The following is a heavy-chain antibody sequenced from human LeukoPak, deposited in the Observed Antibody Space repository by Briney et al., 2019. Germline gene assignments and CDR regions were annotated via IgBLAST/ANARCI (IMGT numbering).Heavy chain of an antibody. V-gene: IGHV5-51*01. CDR1: GYRFTSYW. J-gene: IGHJ4*02. CDR3: ARFHRFGELFSDY. CDR2: IYPGDSDT. D-gene: IGHD3-10*01. Sequence: GESLKISFQGSGYRFTSYWIAWVRQMPGKGLEWMGIIYPGDSDTRYSPSFQGQVTISADKSISTAYLQWSSLKASDTAMYYCARFHRFGELFSDYWGQGTLVTVSS.